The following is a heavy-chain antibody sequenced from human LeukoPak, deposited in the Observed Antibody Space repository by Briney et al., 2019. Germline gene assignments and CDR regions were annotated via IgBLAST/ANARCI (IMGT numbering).Heavy chain of an antibody. CDR2: IIPIFGTA. CDR1: GGTFSSYA. CDR3: ARGERYCSSTSCLDETIPPRY. V-gene: IGHV1-69*13. J-gene: IGHJ4*02. D-gene: IGHD2-2*01. Sequence: GASVKVSCKASGGTFSSYAISWVRQAPGQGLEWMGGIIPIFGTANYAQKFQGRVTITADESTSTAYMELSSLRSEDTAGYYCARGERYCSSTSCLDETIPPRYWGQGTLVTVSS.